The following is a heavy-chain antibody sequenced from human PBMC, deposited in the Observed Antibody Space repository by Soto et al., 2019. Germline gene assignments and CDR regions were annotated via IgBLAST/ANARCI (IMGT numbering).Heavy chain of an antibody. CDR1: GFTFSNHA. Sequence: GGSLRLSCAASGFTFSNHAMSWVRQAPGTGLEWVSAISGSGDSTDYADSVKGRFTISRDNSKNTLFLQMNSLRAEDTAVYYCAKERYSSILDYWGQGTLVTVSS. CDR3: AKERYSSILDY. J-gene: IGHJ4*02. D-gene: IGHD6-13*01. CDR2: ISGSGDST. V-gene: IGHV3-23*01.